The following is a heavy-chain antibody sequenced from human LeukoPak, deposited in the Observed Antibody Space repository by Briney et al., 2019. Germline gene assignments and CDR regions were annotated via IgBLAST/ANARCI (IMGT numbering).Heavy chain of an antibody. Sequence: ASVYVSRKASGYTFTSYGISWVRQAPGQGLEWMGWISAYNGNTNYAQKLQGRITMTTDTSTNTAYMALRSLRSDDTAVYYCARDLSTIAAAGRVDYWGQDTGVTVSS. V-gene: IGHV1-18*01. J-gene: IGHJ4*02. CDR1: GYTFTSYG. D-gene: IGHD6-13*01. CDR2: ISAYNGNT. CDR3: ARDLSTIAAAGRVDY.